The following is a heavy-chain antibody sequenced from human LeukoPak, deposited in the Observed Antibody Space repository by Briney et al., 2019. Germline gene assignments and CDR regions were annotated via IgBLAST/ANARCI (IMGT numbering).Heavy chain of an antibody. CDR2: IIPILGIA. Sequence: GASVKVSCKASGGTFSSYAISWVRQAPGQGLEWMGRIIPILGIANYAQKFQGRVTITADKSTSTAYMELSSLRSEDTAVYYCARDTGYSSGWESRAFDYWGQGTLVTVSS. V-gene: IGHV1-69*04. J-gene: IGHJ4*02. CDR1: GGTFSSYA. CDR3: ARDTGYSSGWESRAFDY. D-gene: IGHD6-19*01.